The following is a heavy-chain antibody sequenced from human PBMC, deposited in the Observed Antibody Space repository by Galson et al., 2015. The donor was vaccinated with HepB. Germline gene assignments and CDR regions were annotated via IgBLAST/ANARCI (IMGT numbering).Heavy chain of an antibody. CDR2: IRYDGSNK. CDR3: AKEGAIVVVISAFDI. V-gene: IGHV3-30*02. J-gene: IGHJ3*02. Sequence: SLRLSCAASGFTFSSYGMHWVRQAPGKGLEWVAFIRYDGSNKYYADSVKGRFTISRDNSKNTLYLQMNSLRAEDTAVYYCAKEGAIVVVISAFDIWGQGTMVTVSS. CDR1: GFTFSSYG. D-gene: IGHD3-22*01.